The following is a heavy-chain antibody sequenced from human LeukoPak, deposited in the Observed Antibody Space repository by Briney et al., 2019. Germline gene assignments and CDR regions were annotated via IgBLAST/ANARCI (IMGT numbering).Heavy chain of an antibody. V-gene: IGHV1-18*04. CDR3: ARASGVSSSWYGGSY. D-gene: IGHD6-13*01. CDR2: ISAYNGNT. J-gene: IGHJ4*02. Sequence: ASVKVSCKASGYTFTSYGISWVRQAPGQGLEWMGWISAYNGNTNYAQKLQGRVTMTTDTSTSTAYMELRSLRSADTAVYYCARASGVSSSWYGGSYWGQGTLVTVSS. CDR1: GYTFTSYG.